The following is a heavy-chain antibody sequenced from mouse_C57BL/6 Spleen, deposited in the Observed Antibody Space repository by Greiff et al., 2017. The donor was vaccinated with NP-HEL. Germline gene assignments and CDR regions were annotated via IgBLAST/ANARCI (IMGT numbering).Heavy chain of an antibody. Sequence: DVKLVESGGGLVKPGGSLKLSCAASGFTFSSYAMSWVRQTPEKRLEWVATISDGGSYTYYPDNVKGRFTISRDNAKNNLYLQMSHLKSKDTAMYYCARDRPYYYGSSQGYFDVWGTGTTVTVSS. V-gene: IGHV5-4*01. D-gene: IGHD1-1*01. CDR1: GFTFSSYA. CDR2: ISDGGSYT. CDR3: ARDRPYYYGSSQGYFDV. J-gene: IGHJ1*03.